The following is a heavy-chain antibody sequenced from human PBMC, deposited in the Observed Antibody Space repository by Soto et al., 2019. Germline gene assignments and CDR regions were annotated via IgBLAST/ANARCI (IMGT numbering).Heavy chain of an antibody. V-gene: IGHV3-21*01. Sequence: EVQLVESGGGLVQPGGSLRLSCAASGFIFSAYSMNWVRQAPGKGLEWVSYISETRSHIYQADSVKGRFTISRDNAMNSLYLQMDSLRDEDTAVYYCVRDAALKARSSSMDVWGQGTTVIVSS. CDR3: VRDAALKARSSSMDV. CDR2: ISETRSHI. D-gene: IGHD2-15*01. CDR1: GFIFSAYS. J-gene: IGHJ6*02.